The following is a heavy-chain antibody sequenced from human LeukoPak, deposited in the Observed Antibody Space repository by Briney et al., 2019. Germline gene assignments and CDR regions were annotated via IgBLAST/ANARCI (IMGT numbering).Heavy chain of an antibody. CDR2: ISYDGSNK. CDR1: GFTFSSYG. V-gene: IGHV3-30*03. CDR3: ARVPTSGWSYYFDY. D-gene: IGHD6-19*01. Sequence: GGSLRLSCAASGFTFSSYGMHWVRQAPGKGLEWVAVISYDGSNKYYSDSVKGRLTISRDNSKNTLYLQMNSLRAEDTAVYYCARVPTSGWSYYFDYWGQGTLVTVSS. J-gene: IGHJ4*02.